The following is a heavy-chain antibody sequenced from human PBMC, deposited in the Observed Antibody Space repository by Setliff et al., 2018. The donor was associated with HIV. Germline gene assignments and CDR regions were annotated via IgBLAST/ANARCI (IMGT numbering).Heavy chain of an antibody. CDR2: IKQDGSEI. D-gene: IGHD3-16*01. J-gene: IGHJ5*02. CDR1: GFTFSSYW. V-gene: IGHV3-7*03. Sequence: PGGSLRLSCAASGFTFSSYWMSWVRQAPGKGLEWVANIKQDGSEIYYMDSVKGRFTISRDNARTSLFLEMRSLRDEDTAVYLCANLWELGAWGQGTLVTVSS. CDR3: ANLWELGA.